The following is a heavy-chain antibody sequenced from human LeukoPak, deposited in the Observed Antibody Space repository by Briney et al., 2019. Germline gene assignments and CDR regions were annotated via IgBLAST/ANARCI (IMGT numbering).Heavy chain of an antibody. CDR3: AKGAYDYIEIAYFDY. D-gene: IGHD5-12*01. CDR1: RVSSNNSA. Sequence: GGSLRHSCVDSRVSSNNSAVCCVRPAPGTGVGWVWLIFGSRGRTFYTDSVKGRFTISRDKSKNTLYLQMNSLRAEDTAVYSCAKGAYDYIEIAYFDYWGQGRLVTVSS. V-gene: IGHV3-23*01. CDR2: IFGSRGRT. J-gene: IGHJ4*02.